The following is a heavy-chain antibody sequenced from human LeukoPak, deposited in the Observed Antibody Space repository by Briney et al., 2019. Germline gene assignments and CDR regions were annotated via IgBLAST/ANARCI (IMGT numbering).Heavy chain of an antibody. CDR1: GGSISSYY. Sequence: SENLSLTCTVSGGSISSYYWSWIRQPPGKGLEWIGYIYYSGSTNYNPSLKSRVTISVDTSKNQFSLKLSSVTAADTAVYDWAGHSSSWYPYLDYWGQGTLVTVSS. D-gene: IGHD6-13*01. V-gene: IGHV4-59*01. CDR2: IYYSGST. J-gene: IGHJ4*02. CDR3: AGHSSSWYPYLDY.